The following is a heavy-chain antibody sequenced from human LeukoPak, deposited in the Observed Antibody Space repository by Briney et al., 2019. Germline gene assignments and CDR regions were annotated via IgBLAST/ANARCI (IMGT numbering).Heavy chain of an antibody. CDR2: IWYDGGNK. J-gene: IGHJ6*02. CDR3: ARDWDGYNFIGYYYYGMDV. D-gene: IGHD5-24*01. V-gene: IGHV3-33*01. CDR1: GFTFSSYG. Sequence: GRSLRLSCAASGFTFSSYGMHWVRQAPGKGLEWVAVIWYDGGNKYYADSVKGRFTISRDNSKNTLYLQMNSLRAEDTAVYYCARDWDGYNFIGYYYYGMDVWGQGTTVTVSS.